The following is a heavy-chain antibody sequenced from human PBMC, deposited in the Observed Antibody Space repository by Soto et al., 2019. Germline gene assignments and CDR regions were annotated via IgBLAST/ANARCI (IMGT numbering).Heavy chain of an antibody. CDR1: GGSISSGGYY. V-gene: IGHV4-31*03. CDR3: AGIYSGSPGGTLRY. J-gene: IGHJ4*02. CDR2: IYYSGST. D-gene: IGHD1-26*01. Sequence: QVQLQESGPGLAKPSQTLSLTCTVSGGSISSGGYYWSWIRQHPGKGLEWIGYIYYSGSTYYKPSLRSRVTISVVTSKNQFSLKLSSGTAADTAVYYCAGIYSGSPGGTLRYWGQGTLVTVSS.